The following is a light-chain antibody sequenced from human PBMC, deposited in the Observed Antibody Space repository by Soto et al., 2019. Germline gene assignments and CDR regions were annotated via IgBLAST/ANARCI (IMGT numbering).Light chain of an antibody. CDR2: AAS. J-gene: IGKJ1*01. CDR1: ESIDNW. V-gene: IGKV1-5*01. CDR3: QQYHTDWT. Sequence: DIHMTHSPSTLAVSFGETVTITCRASESIDNWLAWYQQKPGKAPKLLIFAASTLVRGVTSRFSGRGSGTEFTLTISSLQADDYATFYCQQYHTDWTFGQGTKV.